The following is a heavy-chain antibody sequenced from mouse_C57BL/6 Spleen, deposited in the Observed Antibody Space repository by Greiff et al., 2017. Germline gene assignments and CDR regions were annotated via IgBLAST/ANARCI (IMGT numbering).Heavy chain of an antibody. J-gene: IGHJ4*01. Sequence: VQLKESGPELVKPGASVKISCKASGYAFSSSWMNWVKQRPGKGLEWIGRIYPGDGDTNYNGKFKGKATLTADKSSSTAYMQLSSLTSEDSAVYFCARTVYYGSYYYAMDYWGQGTSVTVSS. CDR3: ARTVYYGSYYYAMDY. CDR1: GYAFSSSW. V-gene: IGHV1-82*01. D-gene: IGHD2-2*01. CDR2: IYPGDGDT.